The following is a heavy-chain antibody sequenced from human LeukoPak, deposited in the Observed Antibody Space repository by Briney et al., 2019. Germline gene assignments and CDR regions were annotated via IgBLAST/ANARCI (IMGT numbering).Heavy chain of an antibody. CDR1: GYTFTGYY. J-gene: IGHJ6*03. D-gene: IGHD2-2*01. Sequence: WASVKVSCKASGYTFTGYYMHWVRQAPGQGLEWMGWINPNSGGTNYAQKFQGRVTMTRDTSISTAYMELSRLRSDDTAVYYCARDKILAAMRYYYYYMDVWGKGTTVTVSS. CDR3: ARDKILAAMRYYYYYMDV. CDR2: INPNSGGT. V-gene: IGHV1-2*02.